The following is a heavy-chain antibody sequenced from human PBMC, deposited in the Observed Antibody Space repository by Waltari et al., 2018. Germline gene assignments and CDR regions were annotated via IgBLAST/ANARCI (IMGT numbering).Heavy chain of an antibody. J-gene: IGHJ4*02. CDR1: GFTFSNHE. CDR3: ARELVERRTGVDY. Sequence: EVQLLESGGGLVQPGGSLRLSCAASGFTFSNHEMNWVRQAPGKGREWVSYIGTSGPSRYYAHFVKGRFTISRDNAQNSLYLQMNSLRAEDTAFYYCARELVERRTGVDYWGQGILVTVSS. D-gene: IGHD1-1*01. CDR2: IGTSGPSR. V-gene: IGHV3-48*03.